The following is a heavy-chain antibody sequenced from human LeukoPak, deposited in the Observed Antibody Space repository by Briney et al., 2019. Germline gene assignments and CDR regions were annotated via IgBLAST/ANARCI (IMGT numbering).Heavy chain of an antibody. D-gene: IGHD3-10*01. V-gene: IGHV3-21*01. Sequence: GGSLRLSCAASGFTFSSYSMNWVRQAPGKGLEWVSSISSSSSYIYYADSVKGRFTISRDNAKNSLYLQMNSLRAEDTAVYYCARGRDYYGSGSYYFASYYYYYMDVWGKGTTVTVSS. CDR1: GFTFSSYS. CDR3: ARGRDYYGSGSYYFASYYYYYMDV. CDR2: ISSSSSYI. J-gene: IGHJ6*03.